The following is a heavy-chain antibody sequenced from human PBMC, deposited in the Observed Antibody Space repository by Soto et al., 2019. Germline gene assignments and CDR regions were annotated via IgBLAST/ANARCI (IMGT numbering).Heavy chain of an antibody. CDR1: GVSFSSHA. CDR3: ARDQVKGTMTIL. CDR2: ISGGGTTT. V-gene: IGHV3-23*01. J-gene: IGHJ4*02. D-gene: IGHD4-17*01. Sequence: EVQLLESGGLLIQSGGSLRLSCVASGVSFSSHAMSWVRQAPGKGLEWVSVISGGGTTTYYADSVKGRFTISRDNSKNTMYLQMNSLSAEDTAVYHCARDQVKGTMTILWGQGTLVTVSS.